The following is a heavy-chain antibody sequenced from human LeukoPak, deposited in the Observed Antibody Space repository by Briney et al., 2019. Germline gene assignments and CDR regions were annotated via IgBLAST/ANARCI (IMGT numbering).Heavy chain of an antibody. V-gene: IGHV3-11*01. J-gene: IGHJ4*02. CDR3: ARGHWGLDY. CDR2: ITNTGSTM. CDR1: GFTFSDHA. D-gene: IGHD7-27*01. Sequence: GGSLRLSCATSGFTFSDHAMTWIRQVPGKELEYISYITNTGSTMYYSDSVKGRLTISRDNAGNSLFLQMNSLRVEDTAIYYCARGHWGLDYWGQGTLVTVSS.